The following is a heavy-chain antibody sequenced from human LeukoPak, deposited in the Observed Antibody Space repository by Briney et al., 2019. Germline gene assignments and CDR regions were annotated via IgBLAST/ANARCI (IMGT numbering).Heavy chain of an antibody. CDR2: IYYSGST. CDR3: ARAMKSIAARRYFDY. D-gene: IGHD6-6*01. Sequence: SETLSLTCTVSGASVSSGSYYWSWIRQPPGKGLEWIGYIYYSGSTNYNPSLKSRVTISVDTSKNQFSLKLSSVTAADTAVYYCARAMKSIAARRYFDYWGQGTLVTVSS. J-gene: IGHJ4*02. V-gene: IGHV4-61*01. CDR1: GASVSSGSYY.